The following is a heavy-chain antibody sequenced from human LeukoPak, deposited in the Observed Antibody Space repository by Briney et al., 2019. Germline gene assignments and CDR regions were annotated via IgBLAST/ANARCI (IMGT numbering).Heavy chain of an antibody. V-gene: IGHV4-39*07. CDR2: IYYNGST. D-gene: IGHD6-19*01. J-gene: IGHJ5*02. CDR1: GFTFSSYA. Sequence: GSLRLSCAASGFTFSSYAMSWVRLAPGKGLEWIGSIYYNGSTYYNPSLKSRVTISVDTSKNQFSLKLSSVTAADTAVYYCARDRLVSRLKWFDPWGQGTLVTVSS. CDR3: ARDRLVSRLKWFDP.